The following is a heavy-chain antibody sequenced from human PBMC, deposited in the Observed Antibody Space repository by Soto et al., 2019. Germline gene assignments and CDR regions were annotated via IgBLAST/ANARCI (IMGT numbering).Heavy chain of an antibody. V-gene: IGHV4-59*08. CDR1: GGSISSYY. J-gene: IGHJ4*02. Sequence: SETLSLTCTVSGGSISSYYWSWIRQPPGKGLEYVGYIHYSGNTNYNPSLKSRVTISLDTSKSQFSLKLSSVTAADSAVYFCARLEGLATISYYFDFWGQGALVTVSS. D-gene: IGHD3-9*01. CDR2: IHYSGNT. CDR3: ARLEGLATISYYFDF.